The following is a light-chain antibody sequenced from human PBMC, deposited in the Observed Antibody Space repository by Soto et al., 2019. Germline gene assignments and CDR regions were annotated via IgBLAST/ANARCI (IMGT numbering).Light chain of an antibody. J-gene: IGLJ3*02. V-gene: IGLV2-11*01. CDR1: NSDVGRYNF. CDR3: YSYTASDIWV. Sequence: QSVLTQPRSVSGSPGQSVTISCTGTNSDVGRYNFVSRYQQLPGKAPKLLISAVSQRPSGVPDRFSGSKSGNTASLTISGLQADDEAVYLCYSYTASDIWVFGGGTK. CDR2: AVS.